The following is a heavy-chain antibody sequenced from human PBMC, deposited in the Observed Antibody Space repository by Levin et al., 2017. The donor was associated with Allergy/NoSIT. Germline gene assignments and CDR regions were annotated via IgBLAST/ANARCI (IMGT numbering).Heavy chain of an antibody. J-gene: IGHJ4*02. CDR1: GFTFSSDW. Sequence: PGGSLRLSCAASGFTFSSDWMNWVRQAPGKGLEWVANIKQDGSVKYYVDSVKGRFTISRDNAKNSLYLQMNSLRAEDTAVYYCARDPDGIDGVSFDYWGQGTLVTVS. D-gene: IGHD3-10*01. CDR3: ARDPDGIDGVSFDY. CDR2: IKQDGSVK. V-gene: IGHV3-7*01.